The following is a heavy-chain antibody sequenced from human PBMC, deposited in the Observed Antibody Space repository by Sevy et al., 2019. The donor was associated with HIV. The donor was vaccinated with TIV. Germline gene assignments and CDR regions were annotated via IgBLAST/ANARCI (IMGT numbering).Heavy chain of an antibody. CDR3: ARDSSGWHYYYYGMDV. CDR2: TYYRSKWYN. J-gene: IGHJ6*02. D-gene: IGHD6-19*01. Sequence: SQTLSLTGAISGDSVSSNSAAWNWIRQSPSRGLECLGRTYYRSKWYNDYAVSVKSRITINPDTSKNQFSLQLNSLTPEDTAVYYCARDSSGWHYYYYGMDVWGQGTTVTVSS. V-gene: IGHV6-1*01. CDR1: GDSVSSNSAA.